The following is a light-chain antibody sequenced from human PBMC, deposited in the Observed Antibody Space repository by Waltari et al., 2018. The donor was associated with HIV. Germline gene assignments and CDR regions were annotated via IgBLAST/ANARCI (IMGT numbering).Light chain of an antibody. J-gene: IGLJ1*01. CDR3: CSYAGSSSI. CDR1: SSDVGSSNV. CDR2: EVS. Sequence: QSALTQPASVSGSPGQSITISCTGTSSDVGSSNVVSWFQHHPGKAPKVMIYEVSKRPSGVSNRFSGSKSGNTASLTISGLQAEDEADYYCCSYAGSSSIFGTGTKVTVL. V-gene: IGLV2-23*02.